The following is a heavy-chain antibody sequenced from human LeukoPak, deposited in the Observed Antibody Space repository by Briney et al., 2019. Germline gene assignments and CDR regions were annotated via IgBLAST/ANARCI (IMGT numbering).Heavy chain of an antibody. CDR1: GFTFSSYS. Sequence: GGSLRLSCAASGFTFSSYSMNWVGQAPGKGLEWVSYISSSSSTIYYADSVKGRFTISRDNAKNSLYLQMNSLRAEDTAVYYCARDLATNYYYYMDVWGKGNTVTVSS. J-gene: IGHJ6*03. CDR2: ISSSSSTI. CDR3: ARDLATNYYYYMDV. V-gene: IGHV3-48*01.